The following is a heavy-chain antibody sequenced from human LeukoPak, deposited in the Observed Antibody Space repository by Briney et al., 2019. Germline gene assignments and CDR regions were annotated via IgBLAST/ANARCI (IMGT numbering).Heavy chain of an antibody. J-gene: IGHJ6*03. CDR3: ARVGYYYYYMDV. CDR2: ISRSSSDI. V-gene: IGHV3-21*01. Sequence: GGSLRLSCAASAGFPFSSYSMNWVRQAPGKGLEWVSSISRSSSDIYYADSVKGRFTISRDNAKNSLYLQMESLRVEDTAVYYCARVGYYYYYMDVWGKGTTVTISS. CDR1: AGFPFSSYS.